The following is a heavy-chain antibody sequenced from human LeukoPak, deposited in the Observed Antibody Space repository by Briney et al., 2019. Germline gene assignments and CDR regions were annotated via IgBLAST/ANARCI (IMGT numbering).Heavy chain of an antibody. J-gene: IGHJ4*02. CDR1: GGSISSYY. V-gene: IGHV4-59*08. CDR2: IYYSGST. D-gene: IGHD2-2*01. CDR3: ATRTPKRFQLLSWFDY. Sequence: SETLSLTCTVSGGSISSYYWSWIRQPPGKGLEWIGYIYYSGSTNYNPALKSRVTMSVDTSKNQFSLKLSSVTAADTAVYYCATRTPKRFQLLSWFDYWGQGTLVTVSS.